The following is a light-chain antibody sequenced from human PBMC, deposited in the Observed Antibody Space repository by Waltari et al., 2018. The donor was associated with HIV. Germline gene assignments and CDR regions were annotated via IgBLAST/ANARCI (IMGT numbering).Light chain of an antibody. J-gene: IGLJ3*02. CDR1: ISDVGGYNH. V-gene: IGLV2-14*01. CDR3: CSYTSTSSFVM. CDR2: DVS. Sequence: QSALTQTASVSGSPGQSITISCTGTISDVGGYNHTSWYQQHSGKGPKLIIYDVSNRPSGVSNRFSGSKSGNTASLTISGLQAEDEADYYCCSYTSTSSFVMFGGGTKLTVV.